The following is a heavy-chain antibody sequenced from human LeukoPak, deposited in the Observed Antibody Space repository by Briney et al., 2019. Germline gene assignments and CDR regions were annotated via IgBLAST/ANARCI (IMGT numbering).Heavy chain of an antibody. J-gene: IGHJ4*02. CDR2: INPSGGST. CDR1: GGTFSSYG. CDR3: ASSYRIAARPFDY. D-gene: IGHD6-6*01. V-gene: IGHV1-46*01. Sequence: ASVKVSCKASGGTFSSYGMHWVRQAPGQGLEWMGIINPSGGSTSYAQKFQGRVTMTRDTSTSTVYMELSSLRSEDTAVYYCASSYRIAARPFDYWGQGTLVTVSS.